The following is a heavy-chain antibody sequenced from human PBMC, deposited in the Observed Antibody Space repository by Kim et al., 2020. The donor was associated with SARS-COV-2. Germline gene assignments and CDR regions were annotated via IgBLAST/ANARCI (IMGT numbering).Heavy chain of an antibody. Sequence: GESLKISCKGSGYSFTSYWIGWVRQMPGKGLEWMGIIYPGDSDTRYSPSFQGQVTISADKSISTAYLQWSSLKASDTAMYYCARLGGGYSSLYYFDYWGQGTLVTVSS. V-gene: IGHV5-51*01. CDR1: GYSFTSYW. J-gene: IGHJ4*02. CDR2: IYPGDSDT. D-gene: IGHD2-15*01. CDR3: ARLGGGYSSLYYFDY.